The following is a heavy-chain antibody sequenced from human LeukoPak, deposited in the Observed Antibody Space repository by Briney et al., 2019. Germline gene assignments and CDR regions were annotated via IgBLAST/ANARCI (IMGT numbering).Heavy chain of an antibody. Sequence: SETLSLTCTVSGGSSSSSSYYWGWIRQPPGKGLEWIGSIYYSGSTYYNPSLKSRVTISVDTSKNQFSLKLSSVTAADTAVYYCATAMAFDYWGQGTLVTVSS. V-gene: IGHV4-39*01. J-gene: IGHJ4*02. CDR2: IYYSGST. CDR3: ATAMAFDY. D-gene: IGHD5-18*01. CDR1: GGSSSSSSYY.